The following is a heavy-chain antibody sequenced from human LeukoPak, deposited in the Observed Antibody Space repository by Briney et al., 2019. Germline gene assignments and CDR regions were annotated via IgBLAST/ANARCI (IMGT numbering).Heavy chain of an antibody. Sequence: GGSLRLSCAASGFTFSSYSMNWVRQAPGKGLEWVSSISSSSSYIYYADSAKGRFTISRDNAKNSLYLQMNSLRAEDTAVYYCARERVTPHLNYGMDVWGQGTTVTVSS. CDR3: ARERVTPHLNYGMDV. CDR2: ISSSSSYI. CDR1: GFTFSSYS. D-gene: IGHD2-21*02. J-gene: IGHJ6*02. V-gene: IGHV3-21*01.